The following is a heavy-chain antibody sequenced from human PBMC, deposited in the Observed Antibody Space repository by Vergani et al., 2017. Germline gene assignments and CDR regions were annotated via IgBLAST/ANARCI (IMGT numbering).Heavy chain of an antibody. V-gene: IGHV4-34*01. D-gene: IGHD4-23*01. CDR2: INHSGST. CDR3: ARGKGGKRSYYYYYYMDV. Sequence: QVQLQQWGAGLLKPSETLSLTCAVYGGSFSGYYWSWIRQPPGKGLEWIGVINHSGSTNYNPSLKSRVTISVDTSKNQFSLKLSSVTAADTAVYYCARGKGGKRSYYYYYYMDVWGKGTTVTVSS. CDR1: GGSFSGYY. J-gene: IGHJ6*03.